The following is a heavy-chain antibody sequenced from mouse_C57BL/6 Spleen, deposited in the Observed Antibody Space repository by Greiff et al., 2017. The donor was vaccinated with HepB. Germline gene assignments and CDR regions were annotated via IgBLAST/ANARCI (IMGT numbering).Heavy chain of an antibody. CDR1: GFTFSDYG. CDR3: ARGRYDGAWFAY. D-gene: IGHD2-12*01. CDR2: ISSGSSTI. Sequence: EVMLVESGGGLVKPGGSLKLSCAASGFTFSDYGMHWVRQAPEKGLEGVAYISSGSSTIYYADTVKGGFTISRDNAKNTLFLQMTSLRSEDTAMYYCARGRYDGAWFAYWGQGTLVTVSA. V-gene: IGHV5-17*01. J-gene: IGHJ3*01.